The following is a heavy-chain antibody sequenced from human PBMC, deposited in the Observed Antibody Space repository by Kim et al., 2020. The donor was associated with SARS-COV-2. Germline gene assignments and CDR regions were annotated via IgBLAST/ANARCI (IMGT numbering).Heavy chain of an antibody. D-gene: IGHD1-1*01. CDR1: GFTLSTYA. Sequence: GGSLRLSCAASGFTLSTYAMTWVRRAPGRGLDYVSSITADGRSTYYAGPVKGRFTISRDNSKNTLYLQMNSLSAEDTAVYYCAPTPDNAVDIWGQGTTVTVSS. V-gene: IGHV3-23*01. CDR3: APTPDNAVDI. J-gene: IGHJ6*02. CDR2: ITADGRST.